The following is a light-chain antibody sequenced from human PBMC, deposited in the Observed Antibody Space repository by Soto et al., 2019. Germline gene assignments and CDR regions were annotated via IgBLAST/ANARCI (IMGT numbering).Light chain of an antibody. CDR2: GAS. CDR3: QQYGSSPPVT. Sequence: EIVLTQSPGTLSLSPGERATLSCRASQSVTGSYLAWYQQKPGQAPRLLIYGASSRASGIPDRFSGSGSGTDFTLTISRLEPEDFAVYYWQQYGSSPPVTFGPGTKVDMK. J-gene: IGKJ3*01. CDR1: QSVTGSY. V-gene: IGKV3-20*01.